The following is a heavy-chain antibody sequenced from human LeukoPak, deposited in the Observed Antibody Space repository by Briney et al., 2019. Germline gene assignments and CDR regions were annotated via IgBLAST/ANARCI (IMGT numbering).Heavy chain of an antibody. CDR3: ARGLRLTGIRFLALGY. J-gene: IGHJ4*02. V-gene: IGHV1-18*01. Sequence: ASVKVSCKASGYTFTSYGISWVRQAPGQGLEWMGWISAYNGNTNYAQKLQGRVTITRNTSISTAYMELSSLRSEDTAVYYCARGLRLTGIRFLALGYWGQGTLVTVSS. D-gene: IGHD3-3*01. CDR1: GYTFTSYG. CDR2: ISAYNGNT.